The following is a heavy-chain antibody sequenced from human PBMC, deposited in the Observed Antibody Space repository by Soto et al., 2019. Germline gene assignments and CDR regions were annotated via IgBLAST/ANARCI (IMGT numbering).Heavy chain of an antibody. CDR2: INPSGGST. J-gene: IGHJ4*02. CDR1: GYTFTSYY. D-gene: IGHD3-22*01. Sequence: VASVKVSCKASGYTFTSYYMHWVRQAPGQGLEWMGIINPSGGSTSYAQKFQGRVTMTRDTSTSTVYMELSSLRSEDTAVYYCAREVVGYYDSSGYYYTDYWGQGTLVTVSS. CDR3: AREVVGYYDSSGYYYTDY. V-gene: IGHV1-46*01.